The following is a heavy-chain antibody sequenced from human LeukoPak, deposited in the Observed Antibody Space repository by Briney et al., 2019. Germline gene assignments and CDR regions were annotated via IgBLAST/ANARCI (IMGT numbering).Heavy chain of an antibody. J-gene: IGHJ4*02. V-gene: IGHV3-15*01. CDR1: GFTFTDAW. CDR3: TTGRPWADC. CDR2: IKSKSDGGTT. D-gene: IGHD1-1*01. Sequence: TGGSLRLSCVASGFTFTDAWMNWFRQVPGKGREWVGRIKSKSDGGTTDYTAPVKGRFTISRDDSKNTLYLQMNSLKIEDTAIYYCTTGRPWADCWGQGTLVTVSS.